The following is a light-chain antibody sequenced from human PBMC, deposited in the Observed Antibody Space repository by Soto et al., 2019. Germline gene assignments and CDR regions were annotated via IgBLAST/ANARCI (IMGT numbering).Light chain of an antibody. CDR1: SSNIGAGYD. CDR3: QSYDSSLSGHVV. V-gene: IGLV1-40*01. CDR2: DNT. Sequence: QSALTQPPSVSGAPGQRVTISCTGSSSNIGAGYDVHWYQQFPGTAPKLLIYDNTNRPSGVPDRFSGSKSGTSASLAVTGLQAEDEADYYCQSYDSSLSGHVVFGGGTKVTVL. J-gene: IGLJ2*01.